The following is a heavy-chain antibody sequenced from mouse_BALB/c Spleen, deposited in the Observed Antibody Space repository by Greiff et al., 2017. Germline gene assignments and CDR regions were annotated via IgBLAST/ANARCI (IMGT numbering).Heavy chain of an antibody. CDR2: INPSSGYT. CDR1: GYTFTSYT. J-gene: IGHJ4*01. Sequence: QVQLQQSGAELARPGASVKMSCKASGYTFTSYTMHWVKQRPGQGLEWIGYINPSSGYTNYNQKFKDKATLTADKSSSTAYMQLSSLTSEDSAVYYCASVLSYYAMDYWCQGTSVTVSS. V-gene: IGHV1-4*01. CDR3: ASVLSYYAMDY. D-gene: IGHD1-1*02.